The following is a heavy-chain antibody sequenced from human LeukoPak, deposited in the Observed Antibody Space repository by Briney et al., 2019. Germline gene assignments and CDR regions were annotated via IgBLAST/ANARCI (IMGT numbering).Heavy chain of an antibody. Sequence: SETLSLTCTVSGGSISSSSYYWGWIRQPPGKRLEWIGSIYYSGSTYYNPSLKSRVTISVDTSKNPFSLKLSSVTAADTAVYYCANRGGSGSYHYYYYGMDVWGQGTTVTVSS. CDR2: IYYSGST. CDR1: GGSISSSSYY. D-gene: IGHD3-10*01. CDR3: ANRGGSGSYHYYYYGMDV. J-gene: IGHJ6*02. V-gene: IGHV4-39*01.